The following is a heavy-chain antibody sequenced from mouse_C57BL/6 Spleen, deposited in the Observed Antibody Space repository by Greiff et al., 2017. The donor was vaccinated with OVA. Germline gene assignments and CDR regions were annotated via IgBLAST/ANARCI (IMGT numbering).Heavy chain of an antibody. J-gene: IGHJ1*03. Sequence: EVKLMESGGGLVKPGGSLKLSCAASGFTFSDYGMHWVRQAPEKGLEWVAYISSGSSTIYYADTVKGRFTISRDNAKNTLFLQMTSLRSEDTAMYYCARPNYYGSSYDWYFDVWGTGTTVTVSS. V-gene: IGHV5-17*01. CDR3: ARPNYYGSSYDWYFDV. CDR2: ISSGSSTI. CDR1: GFTFSDYG. D-gene: IGHD1-1*01.